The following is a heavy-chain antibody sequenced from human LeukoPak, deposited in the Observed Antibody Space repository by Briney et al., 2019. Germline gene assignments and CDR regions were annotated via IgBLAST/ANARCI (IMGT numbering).Heavy chain of an antibody. CDR2: IYYSGST. D-gene: IGHD2-15*01. V-gene: IGHV4-30-4*08. J-gene: IGHJ5*01. Sequence: PSQTLSLTCTVSGGSISSGDYYWSWIRQPPGKGLEWIGYIYYSGSTYYNPSLKSRVTISVDTSKNQFSLKLSSVTAADTAVYYCARGGSHLVVPDWFDSWGQGTLVTVSS. CDR1: GGSISSGDYY. CDR3: ARGGSHLVVPDWFDS.